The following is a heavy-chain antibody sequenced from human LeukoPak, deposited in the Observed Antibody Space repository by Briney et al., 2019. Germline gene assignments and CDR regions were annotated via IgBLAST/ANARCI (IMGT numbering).Heavy chain of an antibody. CDR3: ARDRKGYPLGYYYYGMDV. V-gene: IGHV3-48*04. J-gene: IGHJ6*02. CDR2: IGTSSTTI. CDR1: GFTFSSYT. D-gene: IGHD5-12*01. Sequence: GGSLRLSCAASGFTFSSYTMSWVRQPPGKGLEWVSNIGTSSTTIYYADSVKGRFTISRDNAKNSLYLQMNSLRAEDTAVYYCARDRKGYPLGYYYYGMDVWGQGTTVTVSS.